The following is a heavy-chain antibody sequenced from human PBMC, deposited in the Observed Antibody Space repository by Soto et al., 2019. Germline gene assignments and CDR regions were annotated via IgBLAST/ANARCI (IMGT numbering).Heavy chain of an antibody. J-gene: IGHJ5*02. CDR3: AREGQAAAGAYNWFDP. Sequence: PSETLSLTCTVSGGSISSGGYYWSWIRQHPGKGLEWIGYIYYSGSTYYNPSLKSRVTISVDTSKNQFSLKLSSVTAADTAVYYCAREGQAAAGAYNWFDPWGQGTLDTVSS. CDR2: IYYSGST. V-gene: IGHV4-31*03. D-gene: IGHD6-13*01. CDR1: GGSISSGGYY.